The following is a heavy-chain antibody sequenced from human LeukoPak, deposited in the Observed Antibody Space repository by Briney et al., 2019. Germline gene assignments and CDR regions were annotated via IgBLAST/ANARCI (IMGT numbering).Heavy chain of an antibody. J-gene: IGHJ6*02. CDR3: ARQKYQLLYHYYYYGMDV. D-gene: IGHD2-2*02. CDR1: GYTFTGYY. Sequence: ASVKVSCKASGYTFTGYYMHWVRQAPGQGLEWMGIINPSSGGTNYAQKLQGRVTMTTDTSTSTAYMELRSLRSDDTAVYYCARQKYQLLYHYYYYGMDVWGQGTTVTVSS. CDR2: INPSSGGT. V-gene: IGHV1-46*01.